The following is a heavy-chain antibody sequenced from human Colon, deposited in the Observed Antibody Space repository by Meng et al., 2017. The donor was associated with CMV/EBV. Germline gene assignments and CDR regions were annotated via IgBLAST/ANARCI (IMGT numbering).Heavy chain of an antibody. D-gene: IGHD3-16*01. CDR2: VSGTGDNT. CDR1: GFTTYA. Sequence: GGPLRLSCVGSGFTTYAMNWVRQAPGKGLEWVSTVSGTGDNTYYADSVKGRFTISRDNSKNTVYLQMNSLRGEDTAVYYCAKMSGGGSQSLYYYFYGMDVWGQGTTVTVSS. CDR3: AKMSGGGSQSLYYYFYGMDV. J-gene: IGHJ6*02. V-gene: IGHV3-23*01.